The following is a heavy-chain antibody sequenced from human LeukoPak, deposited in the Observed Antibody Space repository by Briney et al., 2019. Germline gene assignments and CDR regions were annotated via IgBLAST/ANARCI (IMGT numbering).Heavy chain of an antibody. CDR3: ARQTFLAYYYGSGSSYFDY. D-gene: IGHD3-10*01. J-gene: IGHJ4*02. Sequence: GGSLRLSCAASGFTFSSYAMSWVRQAPGKGLEWVAVIWYDGSNKYYADSVKGRFTISRDNSKNTLYLQMNSLRAEDTAVYYCARQTFLAYYYGSGSSYFDYWGQGTLVTVSS. CDR1: GFTFSSYA. CDR2: IWYDGSNK. V-gene: IGHV3-33*08.